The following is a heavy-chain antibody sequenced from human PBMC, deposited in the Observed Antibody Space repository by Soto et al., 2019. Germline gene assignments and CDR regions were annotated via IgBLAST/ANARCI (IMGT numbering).Heavy chain of an antibody. V-gene: IGHV3-30*18. CDR1: GFTFSSYG. CDR3: AKEWYSSGYFYY. CDR2: ISYDGSNK. J-gene: IGHJ4*02. D-gene: IGHD6-19*01. Sequence: QVQLVESGGGVVQPGRSLRLSCAASGFTFSSYGMHWVRQAPGKGLEWVAVISYDGSNKYYADSVKGRFTISRDNSKNTLYLQMNSLRAEDTAVYYCAKEWYSSGYFYYWGQGPLVTVCS.